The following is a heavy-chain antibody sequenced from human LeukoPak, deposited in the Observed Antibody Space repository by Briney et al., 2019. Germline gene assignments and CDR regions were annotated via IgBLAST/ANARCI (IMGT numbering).Heavy chain of an antibody. D-gene: IGHD6-6*01. V-gene: IGHV3-30*04. CDR1: GFTFSSYA. CDR3: AKDPSSIAARQPTYYFDY. CDR2: ISYDGSNK. J-gene: IGHJ4*02. Sequence: GGSLRLSCAASGFTFSSYAMHWVRQAPGKGLEWVAVISYDGSNKYYADSVKGRFTISRDNSKNTLYLQMNSLRAEDTAVYYCAKDPSSIAARQPTYYFDYWGQGTLVTVSS.